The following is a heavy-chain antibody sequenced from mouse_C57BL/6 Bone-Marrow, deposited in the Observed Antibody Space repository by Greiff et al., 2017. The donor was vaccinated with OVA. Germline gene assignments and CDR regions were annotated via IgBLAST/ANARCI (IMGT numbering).Heavy chain of an antibody. D-gene: IGHD1-1*01. CDR3: ARGHYYGIDYAMDY. CDR1: GSTFTSYG. V-gene: IGHV1-81*01. CDR2: IYPRSGNT. J-gene: IGHJ4*01. Sequence: QVQLQQSGAELARPGASVKLSCKASGSTFTSYGISWVKQRTGQGLEWIGEIYPRSGNTYYNEKFKGKAPLTADKSSSTAYMELSSLTSEDAAVYVCARGHYYGIDYAMDYWGQGTSVTVAS.